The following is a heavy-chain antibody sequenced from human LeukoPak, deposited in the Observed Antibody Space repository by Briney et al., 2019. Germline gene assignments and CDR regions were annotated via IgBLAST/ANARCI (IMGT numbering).Heavy chain of an antibody. V-gene: IGHV3-43*02. J-gene: IGHJ4*02. CDR2: ISEDDDT. CDR1: GFTFADHV. CDR3: VKEASDPYFFDF. Sequence: GGSLRLSCVAPGFTFADHVFHWIRQVPGKGLEWLAFISEDDDTYYADSVQGRFTISRDNSKNSLYFELQSLTTDGAALYYCVKEASDPYFFDFWGQGTLVTVSS.